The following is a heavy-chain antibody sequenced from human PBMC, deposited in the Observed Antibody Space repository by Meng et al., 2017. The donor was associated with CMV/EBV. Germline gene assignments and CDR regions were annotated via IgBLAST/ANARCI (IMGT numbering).Heavy chain of an antibody. CDR3: AHHADIAAAGSYYY. CDR2: IYWDDDK. Sequence: IPVKEYCPTLGQPPQPLPLTLTFSRFSLSTSGVGVGWIRQPPGKALEWLALIYWDDDKRYSPSLKSRLTITKDTSKNQVVLTMTNMDPVDTATYYCAHHADIAAAGSYYYWGQGTLVTVSS. J-gene: IGHJ4*02. D-gene: IGHD6-13*01. CDR1: RFSLSTSGVG. V-gene: IGHV2-5*02.